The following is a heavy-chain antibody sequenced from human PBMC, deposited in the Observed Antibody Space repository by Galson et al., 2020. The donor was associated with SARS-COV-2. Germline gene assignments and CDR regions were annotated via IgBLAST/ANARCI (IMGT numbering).Heavy chain of an antibody. CDR2: IWYDGSNK. D-gene: IGHD3-10*01. J-gene: IGHJ3*02. CDR3: ARGSSSHPFDI. CDR1: GCTFSTYG. V-gene: IGHV3-33*01. Sequence: GVSFSLSCHASGCTFSTYGMDWVRQAPGKGLEWVSVIWYDGSNKYYADSVNVRFTISRDNSKNTLYLQINSLRAEDTAVYYCARGSSSHPFDIWGQGQMVPVSS.